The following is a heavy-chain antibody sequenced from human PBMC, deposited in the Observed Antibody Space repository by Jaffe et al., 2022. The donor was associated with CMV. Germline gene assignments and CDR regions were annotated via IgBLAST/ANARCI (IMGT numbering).Heavy chain of an antibody. CDR1: GYTFTGYY. CDR2: INPNSGGT. CDR3: ARDVLPISGWFRFLLDY. V-gene: IGHV1-2*04. J-gene: IGHJ4*02. D-gene: IGHD6-19*01. Sequence: QVQLVQSGAEVKKPGASVKVSCKASGYTFTGYYMHWVRQAPGQGLEWMGWINPNSGGTNYAQKFQGWVTMTRDTSISTAYMELSRLRSDDTAVYYCARDVLPISGWFRFLLDYWGQGTLVTVSS.